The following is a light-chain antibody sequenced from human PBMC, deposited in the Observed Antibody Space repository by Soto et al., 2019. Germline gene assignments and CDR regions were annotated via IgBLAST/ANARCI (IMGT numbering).Light chain of an antibody. CDR2: DAS. J-gene: IGKJ5*01. V-gene: IGKV3-11*01. Sequence: EIVFTQSRATLSLSHGERATLSCRASQSVSSYLAWYQQKPGQAPRLLIYDASSRPTDIPARFSGSGSGTDFTLTISSLEPEDFALYYCQQRSNWPITFGQGTLLEIK. CDR3: QQRSNWPIT. CDR1: QSVSSY.